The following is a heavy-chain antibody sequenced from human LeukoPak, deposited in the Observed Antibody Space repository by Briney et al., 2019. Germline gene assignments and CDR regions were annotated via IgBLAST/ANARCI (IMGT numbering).Heavy chain of an antibody. CDR3: ARHSSYGPAYYFDY. J-gene: IGHJ4*02. V-gene: IGHV4-59*08. CDR1: GGSISSYY. Sequence: SETLSLTCTVSGGSISSYYWSWIRQPPGKGLEWIGYIYYSGSTYYNPSLKSRVTISVDTSKNQFSLKLSSVTATDTAVYYCARHSSYGPAYYFDYWGQGTLVTVSS. CDR2: IYYSGST. D-gene: IGHD3-10*01.